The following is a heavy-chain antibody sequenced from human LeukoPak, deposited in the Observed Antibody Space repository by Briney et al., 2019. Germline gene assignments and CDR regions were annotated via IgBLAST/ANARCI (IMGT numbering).Heavy chain of an antibody. D-gene: IGHD4-17*01. V-gene: IGHV4-61*10. CDR1: GGSITSGRYY. CDR2: IYYSGST. J-gene: IGHJ4*02. Sequence: SETLSLTCSVSGGSITSGRYYWSWIRQPAGTGLEWIGYIYYSGSTNYNPSLKSRVTISVDTSKNQFSLKLSSVTAADTAVYYCARVHRGTVTTLDDWGQGTLVTVSS. CDR3: ARVHRGTVTTLDD.